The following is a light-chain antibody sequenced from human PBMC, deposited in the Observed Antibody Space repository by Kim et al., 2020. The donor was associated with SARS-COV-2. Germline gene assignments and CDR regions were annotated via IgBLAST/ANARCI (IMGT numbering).Light chain of an antibody. J-gene: IGKJ1*01. CDR3: QQYGDYRWT. CDR1: RSVDSSY. CDR2: GSS. V-gene: IGKV3-20*01. Sequence: SPGEEATLSCWASRSVDSSYLAWYQQKPGQTPRLLIHGSSTRATGIPDRFSGSGSGTDFTLTISRLEPEDFAVYYCQQYGDYRWTFGQGTKVDIK.